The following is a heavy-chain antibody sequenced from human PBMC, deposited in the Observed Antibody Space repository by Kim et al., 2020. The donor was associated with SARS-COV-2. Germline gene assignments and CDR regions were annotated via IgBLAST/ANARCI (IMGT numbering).Heavy chain of an antibody. J-gene: IGHJ6*02. D-gene: IGHD2-2*01. V-gene: IGHV1-69*13. CDR3: ARDACSSTNCSPGWHYYYGMDV. CDR2: IVPIFRSA. Sequence: SVKVSCKASGGTFSSYAINWVRQAPGQGLEWMGGIVPIFRSANYAQNFQGRVTITADESTSTAYLELSTLRSEDTAVYYCARDACSSTNCSPGWHYYYGMDVWGQGTTVTVSS. CDR1: GGTFSSYA.